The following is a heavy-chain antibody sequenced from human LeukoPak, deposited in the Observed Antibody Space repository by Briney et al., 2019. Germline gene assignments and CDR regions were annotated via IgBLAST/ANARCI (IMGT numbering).Heavy chain of an antibody. J-gene: IGHJ4*02. CDR1: GFTFSSYW. D-gene: IGHD1-1*01. V-gene: IGHV3-7*02. CDR3: ATYKHQLRTVYFDY. Sequence: GGSLRLSCAASGFTFSSYWMSWVRQAPGKGLEWVANIKQDGSDKNYVDSVKGRFTISKDNAKNLLSLEMNGLRAEDTAVYYCATYKHQLRTVYFDYWGQGTLVTVSS. CDR2: IKQDGSDK.